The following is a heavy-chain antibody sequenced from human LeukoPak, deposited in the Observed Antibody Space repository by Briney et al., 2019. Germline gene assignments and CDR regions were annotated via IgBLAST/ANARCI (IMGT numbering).Heavy chain of an antibody. J-gene: IGHJ3*02. CDR3: AREYCSSTSCLGAFDI. Sequence: HPGGSLRLSCAASGFTFSSYAMHWVRQAPGKGLEWVAVISYDGSNKYYADSVKGRFTISRDNSKNTLYLQMNSLRAEDTAVYYCAREYCSSTSCLGAFDIWGQGTMVTVSS. D-gene: IGHD2-2*01. CDR2: ISYDGSNK. CDR1: GFTFSSYA. V-gene: IGHV3-30-3*01.